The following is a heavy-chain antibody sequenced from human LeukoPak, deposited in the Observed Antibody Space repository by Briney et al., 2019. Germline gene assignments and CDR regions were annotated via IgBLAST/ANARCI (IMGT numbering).Heavy chain of an antibody. V-gene: IGHV1-8*01. CDR2: MNPNSGNT. D-gene: IGHD5-18*01. CDR1: GYIFTNYD. J-gene: IGHJ4*02. Sequence: WASVKVSCKASGYIFTNYDINWVRQATGQGREWMGWMNPNSGNTGFAQKFQGRVTMTRNTSKSTAYMELNSLTSEDTAVYYCARARGYSYGYSDYWGQGTLVTVSS. CDR3: ARARGYSYGYSDY.